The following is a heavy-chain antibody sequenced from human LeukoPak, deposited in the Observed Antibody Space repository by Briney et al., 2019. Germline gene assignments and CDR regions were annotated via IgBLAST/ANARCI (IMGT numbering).Heavy chain of an antibody. V-gene: IGHV5-51*01. CDR1: GYSFTNYW. J-gene: IGHJ3*02. CDR3: ASSQIARPAAAGVPHDAFDI. CDR2: IYPGDSDS. D-gene: IGHD6-13*01. Sequence: PGESLKISCKGSGYSFTNYWIAWVRQMPGKGLEWMGIIYPGDSDSRYSPSFQGQVTISADKSISTAYLQWSSLKASDTAMYYCASSQIARPAAAGVPHDAFDIWGQGTMVTVSS.